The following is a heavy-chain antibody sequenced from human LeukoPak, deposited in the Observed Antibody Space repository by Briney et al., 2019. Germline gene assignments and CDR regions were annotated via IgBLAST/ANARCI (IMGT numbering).Heavy chain of an antibody. D-gene: IGHD5-18*01. J-gene: IGHJ5*02. CDR3: APLERANGILDP. CDR2: INHSGST. CDR1: GGSFSGYY. V-gene: IGHV4-34*01. Sequence: SETLSLPCAVYGGSFSGYYWSWIRQPPGKGLEWIGEINHSGSTNYNPSLKSRVTTSVDTSKNQFSLKLTSVTAADTAVYYCAPLERANGILDPWGQGTLVTVSS.